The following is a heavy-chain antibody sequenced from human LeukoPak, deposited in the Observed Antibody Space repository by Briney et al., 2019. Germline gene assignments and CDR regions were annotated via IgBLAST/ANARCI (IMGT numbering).Heavy chain of an antibody. V-gene: IGHV1-2*02. D-gene: IGHD6-13*01. CDR3: ARDQVSVAGTGIDY. Sequence: ASVKVSCKASGYTFTSYAMNWVRQAPGQGLEWMGWINPNSGGTKYAQKFQGRVTMTRDTSISTAYMELSRLRSDDTAVYYCARDQVSVAGTGIDYWGQGTLVTVSS. CDR2: INPNSGGT. J-gene: IGHJ4*02. CDR1: GYTFTSYA.